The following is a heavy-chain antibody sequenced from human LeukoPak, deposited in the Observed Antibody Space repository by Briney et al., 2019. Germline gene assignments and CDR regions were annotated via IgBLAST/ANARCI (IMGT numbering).Heavy chain of an antibody. CDR2: INPDSGGT. D-gene: IGHD3-9*01. Sequence: ASVKVSCKASGYTFTGYYMHWVRQAPGQGLEWMGWINPDSGGTNYAQKFQGRVTMTRDTSISTAYMELSRLRSDDTAVYYCARDVRYFDWLPGLDYWGQGTLVTVSS. J-gene: IGHJ4*02. CDR3: ARDVRYFDWLPGLDY. V-gene: IGHV1-2*02. CDR1: GYTFTGYY.